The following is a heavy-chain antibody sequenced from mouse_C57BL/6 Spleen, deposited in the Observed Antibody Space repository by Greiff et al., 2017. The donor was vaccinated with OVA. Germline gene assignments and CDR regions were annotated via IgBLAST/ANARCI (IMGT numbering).Heavy chain of an antibody. D-gene: IGHD1-1*01. CDR1: GYTFTSYN. V-gene: IGHV1-12*01. CDR3: ARTLGYGSSYYAVDY. Sequence: QVQLKESGAELVRPGASVKMSCKASGYTFTSYNMHWVKQTPRQGLEWIGAIYPGNGDTSYNQKFKGKATIHVDKSSSHAYMHLSSLTSEDSAGYCCARTLGYGSSYYAVDYWGQGTSVTVAS. J-gene: IGHJ4*01. CDR2: IYPGNGDT.